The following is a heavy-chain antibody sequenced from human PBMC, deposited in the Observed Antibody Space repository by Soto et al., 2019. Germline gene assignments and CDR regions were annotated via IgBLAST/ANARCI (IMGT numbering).Heavy chain of an antibody. CDR1: GFTFSSYG. V-gene: IGHV3-30*18. J-gene: IGHJ4*02. D-gene: IGHD1-26*01. CDR3: AKDDGATFVY. Sequence: AGGSLRLSCAASGFTFSSYGMHWVRQAPGKGLEWVAVISYDGSNKYYADSVKGRFTISRDNSENTLYLQMNSLRAEDTAVYYCAKDDGATFVYWGQGTLVTVSS. CDR2: ISYDGSNK.